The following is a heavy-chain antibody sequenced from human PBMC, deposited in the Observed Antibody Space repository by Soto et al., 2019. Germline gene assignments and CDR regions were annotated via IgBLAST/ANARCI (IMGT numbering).Heavy chain of an antibody. J-gene: IGHJ5*02. D-gene: IGHD1-20*01. CDR3: ARRITGSPPADGGS. CDR2: IRNIANSYTT. Sequence: EVQLVESGGALVQPGGSLRLSCAVSGFTFSDHYMDWVRQAPGKGLEWVGRIRNIANSYTTDYAASVKGRFTISRDDSKNSVYLHMNSLKTEDTAMYYCARRITGSPPADGGSWGQGTLVTVSS. V-gene: IGHV3-72*01. CDR1: GFTFSDHY.